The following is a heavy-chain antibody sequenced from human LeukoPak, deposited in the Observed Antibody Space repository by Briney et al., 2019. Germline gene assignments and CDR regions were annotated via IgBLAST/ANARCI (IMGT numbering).Heavy chain of an antibody. V-gene: IGHV3-48*04. CDR2: ISSSYSPI. CDR3: AREPGRAMVYATPDY. D-gene: IGHD5-18*01. J-gene: IGHJ4*02. Sequence: QSGGSLRLSCAASGFTFSSYSMNWVRQAPGKGLEWVSYISSSYSPIYYADSVKGRFTISRDNTKNSLYLQMNSLRAEDTAVYYCAREPGRAMVYATPDYWGQGTLVTVSS. CDR1: GFTFSSYS.